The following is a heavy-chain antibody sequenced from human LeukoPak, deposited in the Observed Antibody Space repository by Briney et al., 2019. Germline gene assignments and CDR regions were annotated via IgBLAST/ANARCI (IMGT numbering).Heavy chain of an antibody. CDR1: GFTFDDYT. J-gene: IGHJ3*02. D-gene: IGHD6-19*01. CDR3: AKARIAVAGTNDAFDI. CDR2: ISWNSGSI. Sequence: GRSLRLSCAASGFTFDDYTMHWVRQAPGKGLEWVSGISWNSGSIGYADSVKGRFTISRDNAKNSLYLQMNSLRAEDTALYYCAKARIAVAGTNDAFDIWGQGTMVTVSS. V-gene: IGHV3-9*01.